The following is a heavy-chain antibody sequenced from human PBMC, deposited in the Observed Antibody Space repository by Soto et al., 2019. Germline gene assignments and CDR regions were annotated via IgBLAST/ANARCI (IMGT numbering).Heavy chain of an antibody. J-gene: IGHJ4*02. V-gene: IGHV4-59*01. D-gene: IGHD4-17*01. Sequence: QVQLQESGPVLVKPSETLALTCTVSGGSISSYYWSWIRQPPGKGLEWIGYIYYSGSTNYNPSLKSRVTISVDTSKNQFSLKLSSVTAADTAVYYCARQTNDYGDYVAFFDYWGQGTLVTVSS. CDR3: ARQTNDYGDYVAFFDY. CDR1: GGSISSYY. CDR2: IYYSGST.